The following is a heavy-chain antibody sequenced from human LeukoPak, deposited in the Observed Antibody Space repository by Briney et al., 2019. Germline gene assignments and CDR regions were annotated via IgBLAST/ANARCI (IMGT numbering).Heavy chain of an antibody. CDR2: IKSKTDGGTT. CDR3: TTGWAWELNFDY. V-gene: IGHV3-15*07. Sequence: PGGSLRLSCAASGFTFSNAWMNWVRQAPGKGLEWVGRIKSKTDGGTTDYAAPMKGRFTISRDDSKNTLYLQMNSLKTEDTAVYYCTTGWAWELNFDYWGQGTLVTVSS. CDR1: GFTFSNAW. J-gene: IGHJ4*02. D-gene: IGHD1-26*01.